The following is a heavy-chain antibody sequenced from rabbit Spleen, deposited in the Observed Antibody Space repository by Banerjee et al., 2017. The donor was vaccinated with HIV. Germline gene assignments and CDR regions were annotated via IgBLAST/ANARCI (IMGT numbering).Heavy chain of an antibody. CDR3: VRDLGYDDYSEKGYFNL. D-gene: IGHD2-1*01. CDR1: GFDFSSYG. J-gene: IGHJ4*01. Sequence: QELLVESGGDLVKPGASLTLTCKASGFDFSSYGVSWVRQAPEKGLEWIGYIDPIFGRTYYASWVNGRFTISSHNAQNTLYLQLNSLTAADTATYFCVRDLGYDDYSEKGYFNLWGQGTLVTVS. CDR2: IDPIFGRT. V-gene: IGHV1S47*01.